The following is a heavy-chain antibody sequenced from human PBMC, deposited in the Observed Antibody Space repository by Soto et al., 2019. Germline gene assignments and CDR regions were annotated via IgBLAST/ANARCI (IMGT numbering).Heavy chain of an antibody. D-gene: IGHD5-18*01. CDR1: GGTFSSYA. CDR2: IIPIFGTA. CDR3: ARDLYTAMDSYYYYGMDV. J-gene: IGHJ6*02. V-gene: IGHV1-69*06. Sequence: QVQLVQSGAEVKKPGSSVKVSCKASGGTFSSYAMSWVRQAPGQGLEWMGGIIPIFGTANYAQKFQGRVTITADKSTSTAYMELSSLRSEDTAVYYCARDLYTAMDSYYYYGMDVWGQGTTVTVSS.